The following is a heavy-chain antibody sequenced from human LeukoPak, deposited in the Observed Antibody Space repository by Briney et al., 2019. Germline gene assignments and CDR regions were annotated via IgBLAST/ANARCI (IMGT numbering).Heavy chain of an antibody. D-gene: IGHD3-3*01. CDR2: MNPNSGNT. Sequence: ASVNVSCTASGYTFTSYDINWVRQATGQGLEWMGWMNPNSGNTGYAQKFQGRVTMTRNTSISTAYMELSSPRSEDTAVYYCARGRYDFWSGYSTYGMDVWGQGTTVTVSS. J-gene: IGHJ6*02. CDR3: ARGRYDFWSGYSTYGMDV. V-gene: IGHV1-8*01. CDR1: GYTFTSYD.